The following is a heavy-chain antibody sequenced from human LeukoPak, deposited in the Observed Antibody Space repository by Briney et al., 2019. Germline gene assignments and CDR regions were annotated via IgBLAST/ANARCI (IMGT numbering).Heavy chain of an antibody. D-gene: IGHD2-2*01. CDR2: INTDGSST. J-gene: IGHJ4*02. V-gene: IGHV3-74*01. CDR1: GFTFRNYA. CDR3: AREFRYCSSTSCSHFDY. Sequence: GGSLRLSCTASGFTFRNYAMHWVRQAPGKGLVWVSRINTDGSSTSYADSVKGRFTISRDNAKNTLYLQMNSLRAEDTAVYYCAREFRYCSSTSCSHFDYWGQGTLVTVSS.